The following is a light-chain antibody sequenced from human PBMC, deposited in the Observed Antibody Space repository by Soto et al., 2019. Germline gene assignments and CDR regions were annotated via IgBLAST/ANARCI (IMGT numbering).Light chain of an antibody. CDR1: SGDVGGYYY. V-gene: IGLV2-14*01. CDR3: QSYDNTLSARYV. J-gene: IGLJ1*01. Sequence: QSVLTQPASVSGSPGQSITISCTGTSGDVGGYYYVSWYQQLPGKAPKLMISEVSNRPSGVSNRFSGSKSGNTASLTISGLQAEDEGDYYCQSYDNTLSARYVFGTGTKVTVL. CDR2: EVS.